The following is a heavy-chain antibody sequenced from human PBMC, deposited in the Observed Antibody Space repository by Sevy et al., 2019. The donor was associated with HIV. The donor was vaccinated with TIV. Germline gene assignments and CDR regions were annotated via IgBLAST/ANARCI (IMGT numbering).Heavy chain of an antibody. CDR2: IWFDGSNT. Sequence: GGSLRLSCAASGFTFSSYGMHWVRQAPGKGLEWVALIWFDGSNTYYADSVKGRFTISRDIAKNTLHLQMNSLRGEYTAVYYCSRDLEFYDNGDYGPAFMPDYWGQGTLVTVSS. CDR1: GFTFSSYG. V-gene: IGHV3-33*01. D-gene: IGHD4-17*01. J-gene: IGHJ4*02. CDR3: SRDLEFYDNGDYGPAFMPDY.